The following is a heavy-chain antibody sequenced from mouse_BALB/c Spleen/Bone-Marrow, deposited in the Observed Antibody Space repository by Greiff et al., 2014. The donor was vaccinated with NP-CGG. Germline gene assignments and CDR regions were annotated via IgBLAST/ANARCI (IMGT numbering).Heavy chain of an antibody. CDR1: GYTFTNYW. Sequence: QVQLQQSGAELARPGASVKLSCKASGYTFTNYWMQWIKQRQGKGLEWIGALYPGDGDTSYTQKFKGKATLTADKSSSTAYMQLSSLASEDAAVYYCARRISLGYDAIYAMDYWGQGTSVTVSS. CDR2: LYPGDGDT. D-gene: IGHD2-14*01. J-gene: IGHJ4*01. V-gene: IGHV1-87*01. CDR3: ARRISLGYDAIYAMDY.